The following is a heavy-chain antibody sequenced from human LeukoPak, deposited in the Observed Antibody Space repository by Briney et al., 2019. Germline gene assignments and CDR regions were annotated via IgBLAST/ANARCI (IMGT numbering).Heavy chain of an antibody. CDR1: GYTFTGYY. Sequence: ASVKVSCKASGYTFTGYYMHWVRQAPGQGLEWMGRINPNSGGTNYAQKFQGRVTMTRDTSISTAYMELSRLRSDDTAVYYCARVRMRGMVRGVLKFFDYWGQGTLVTVSS. CDR2: INPNSGGT. D-gene: IGHD3-10*01. J-gene: IGHJ4*02. V-gene: IGHV1-2*06. CDR3: ARVRMRGMVRGVLKFFDY.